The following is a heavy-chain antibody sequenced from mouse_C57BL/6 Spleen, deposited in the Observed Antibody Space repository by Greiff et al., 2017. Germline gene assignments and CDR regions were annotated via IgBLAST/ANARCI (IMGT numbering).Heavy chain of an antibody. CDR2: IDPSDSYT. CDR1: GYTFTSYW. CDR3: ARLRDCPFDY. J-gene: IGHJ2*01. Sequence: QVQLQQPGAELVKPGASVKLSCKASGYTFTSYWMQWVKQRPGQGLEWIGEIDPSDSYTNYNQKFKGKATLTVDTSSSTAYMQLSSLTSEDSAVYYCARLRDCPFDYWGQGTTLTVSS. V-gene: IGHV1-50*01.